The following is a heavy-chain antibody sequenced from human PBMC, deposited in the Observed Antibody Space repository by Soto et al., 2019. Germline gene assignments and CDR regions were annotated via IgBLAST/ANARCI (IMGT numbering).Heavy chain of an antibody. V-gene: IGHV5-51*01. CDR2: IHPGDSDT. D-gene: IGHD5-18*01. CDR1: GYSIPTYW. J-gene: IGHJ4*02. Sequence: GESLKISCKSSGYSIPTYWIAWVRQIPGKGLEWMGIIHPGDSDTRYSPSFQGQVTISADKSISTAYLQWSSLKASDTAMYYCATTYRYDYHFDNWGQGTLVTVSS. CDR3: ATTYRYDYHFDN.